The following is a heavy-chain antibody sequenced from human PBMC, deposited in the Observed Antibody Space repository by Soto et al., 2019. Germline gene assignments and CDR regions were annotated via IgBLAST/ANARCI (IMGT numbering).Heavy chain of an antibody. Sequence: PSETLSLTCTVSGDSMTRSVWWTWVRQPPGKGLEWIGEVFHTGNTNYNPSLKSRVTMSVDKSTNEFSLKVTPVTAADTAIYYCARKAWVRFDYWGQGALVTVSS. CDR3: ARKAWVRFDY. D-gene: IGHD7-27*01. CDR2: VFHTGNT. V-gene: IGHV4-4*02. CDR1: GDSMTRSVW. J-gene: IGHJ4*02.